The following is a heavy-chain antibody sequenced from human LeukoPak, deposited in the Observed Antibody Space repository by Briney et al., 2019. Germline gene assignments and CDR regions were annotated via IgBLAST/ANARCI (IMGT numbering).Heavy chain of an antibody. CDR2: INHSGST. Sequence: KPSETLSLTCAVYGGSFSGYYWSWIRQPPGKGLEWIGEINHSGSTNYNPSLKSRVTISVDTSKNQFSLKLSSVTAADTAVYHCARGRGYSGYENWFDPWGQGTLVTVSS. CDR3: ARGRGYSGYENWFDP. V-gene: IGHV4-34*01. D-gene: IGHD5-12*01. J-gene: IGHJ5*02. CDR1: GGSFSGYY.